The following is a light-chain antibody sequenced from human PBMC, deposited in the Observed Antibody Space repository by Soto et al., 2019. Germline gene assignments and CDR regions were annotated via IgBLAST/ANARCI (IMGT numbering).Light chain of an antibody. CDR3: QQYNSYSQA. CDR2: DAS. CDR1: QSISSW. V-gene: IGKV1-5*01. Sequence: DIQMTQSPSTLSSSVGDRVTITCRASQSISSWLAWDQQKPGKAPKLLIYDASSLESGFPSRFSGSGSGTEFNLTISSLQPDDFATYFCQQYNSYSQAFGQGPKVEI. J-gene: IGKJ2*01.